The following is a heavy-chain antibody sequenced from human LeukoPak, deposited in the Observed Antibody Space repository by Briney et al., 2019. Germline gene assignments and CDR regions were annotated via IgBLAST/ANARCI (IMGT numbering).Heavy chain of an antibody. CDR1: GVSITNYY. CDR3: ARKEGVVAPFDY. CDR2: IYYSGSA. Sequence: SETLSLTCTVSGVSITNYYWNWIRQPPGKGLEWIGNIYYSGSANYNPSLKSRVTISLDTSKNQLSLKLDSVSAADTAVYYCARKEGVVAPFDYWGQGTLVTVSS. V-gene: IGHV4-59*01. J-gene: IGHJ4*02. D-gene: IGHD3-22*01.